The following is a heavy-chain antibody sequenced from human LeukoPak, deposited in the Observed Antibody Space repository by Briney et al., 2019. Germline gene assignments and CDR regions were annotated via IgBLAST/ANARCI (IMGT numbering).Heavy chain of an antibody. CDR3: ARFTPGGYCSSTSCFSFDY. Sequence: ASVKVSCKASGYTFTGYYMHWVRQAPGQGLEWMGWINPNSGGTNYAQKFRGRVTMTRDTSISTAYMELSRLRSDDTAVYYCARFTPGGYCSSTSCFSFDYWGQGTLVTVSS. CDR2: INPNSGGT. J-gene: IGHJ4*02. CDR1: GYTFTGYY. D-gene: IGHD2-2*01. V-gene: IGHV1-2*02.